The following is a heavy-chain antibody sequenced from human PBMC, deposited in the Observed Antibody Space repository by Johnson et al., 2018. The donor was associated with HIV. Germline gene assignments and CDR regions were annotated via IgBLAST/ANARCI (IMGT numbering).Heavy chain of an antibody. CDR3: AKDSMGFNWNQFEAFDI. Sequence: QVQLVESGGGVVQPGRSLRLSCAASGFTFSSYGMHWVRQAAGKGLEWVAVIWYDGSNKYYADSVKGRFTISRDNSKNTLYLQMNSLRAEDTAVYYCAKDSMGFNWNQFEAFDIWGQGTVVIVSS. J-gene: IGHJ3*02. V-gene: IGHV3-33*06. D-gene: IGHD1-20*01. CDR2: IWYDGSNK. CDR1: GFTFSSYG.